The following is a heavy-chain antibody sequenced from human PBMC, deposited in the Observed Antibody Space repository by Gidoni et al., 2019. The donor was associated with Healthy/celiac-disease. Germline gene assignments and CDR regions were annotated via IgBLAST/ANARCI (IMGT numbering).Heavy chain of an antibody. CDR2: ISWNSGSI. CDR3: AMSSMGYYDSSGYYYGMDV. D-gene: IGHD3-22*01. J-gene: IGHJ6*02. Sequence: EVQLVESGGGLVQPGRSLRLSCAASGFTFVDYAMPLFRQAPGKGLEWVSGISWNSGSIGYADSVKGRFTISRDNAKNSLYLQMNSLRAEDTALYYCAMSSMGYYDSSGYYYGMDVWGQGTTVTVSS. CDR1: GFTFVDYA. V-gene: IGHV3-9*01.